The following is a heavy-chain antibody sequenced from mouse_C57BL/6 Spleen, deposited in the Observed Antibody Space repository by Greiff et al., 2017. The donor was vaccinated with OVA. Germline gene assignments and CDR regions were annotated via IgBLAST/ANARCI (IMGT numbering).Heavy chain of an antibody. CDR3: ARRPYGSSLYYFDY. J-gene: IGHJ2*01. Sequence: VQLKESGPGLVKPSQSLSLTCSVTGYSITSGYYWNWIRQFPGNKLEWMGYISYDGSNNYNPSLKNRISITRDTSKNQFFLKLNSVTTEDTATYYCARRPYGSSLYYFDYWGQGTTLTVSS. D-gene: IGHD1-1*01. CDR2: ISYDGSN. V-gene: IGHV3-6*01. CDR1: GYSITSGYY.